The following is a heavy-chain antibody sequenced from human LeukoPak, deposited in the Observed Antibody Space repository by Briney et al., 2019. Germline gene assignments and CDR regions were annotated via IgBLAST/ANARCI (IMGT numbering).Heavy chain of an antibody. CDR2: INSDGSST. Sequence: GGSLRLSCAASGFTFSSAWMHWVRQTPGKGLVWVSRINSDGSSTNYADSVKGRFTISRDNAKNMVNLQMNSLRAEDTAIYYWTRDYSYAMAVWGQGTTVTVSS. CDR3: TRDYSYAMAV. J-gene: IGHJ6*02. D-gene: IGHD2-21*01. V-gene: IGHV3-74*01. CDR1: GFTFSSAW.